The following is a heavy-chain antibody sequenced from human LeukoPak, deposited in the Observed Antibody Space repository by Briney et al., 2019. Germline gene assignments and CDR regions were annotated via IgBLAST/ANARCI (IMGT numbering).Heavy chain of an antibody. J-gene: IGHJ4*02. CDR3: ARVSGLAAAGYPFDY. D-gene: IGHD6-13*01. CDR2: ISSSSSYI. Sequence: GGSLRLSCEASGFTFSSYWMSWVRQAPGKGLEWVSSISSSSSYIYYADSVKGRFTISRDNAKNSLYLQMNSLRAEDTAVYYCARVSGLAAAGYPFDYWGQGTLVTVSS. CDR1: GFTFSSYW. V-gene: IGHV3-21*01.